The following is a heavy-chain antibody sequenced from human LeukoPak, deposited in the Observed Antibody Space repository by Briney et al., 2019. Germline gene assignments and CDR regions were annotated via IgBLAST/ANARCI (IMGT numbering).Heavy chain of an antibody. CDR2: IYYSGST. D-gene: IGHD4-23*01. J-gene: IGHJ4*02. CDR3: ARHGWEPPFDY. V-gene: IGHV4-59*08. Sequence: PSETLSLTCTVSGGSISSYYWSWIRQPPGKGLEWIGYIYYSGSTNYNPSLKGRVTISVDTSKNQFSLKLSSVTAADTAVYYCARHGWEPPFDYWGQGTLVTVSS. CDR1: GGSISSYY.